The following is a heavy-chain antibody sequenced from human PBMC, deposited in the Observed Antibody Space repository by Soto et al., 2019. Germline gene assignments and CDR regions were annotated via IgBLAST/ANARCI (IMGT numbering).Heavy chain of an antibody. CDR3: ASLWHGDSTTHPFDY. D-gene: IGHD4-17*01. J-gene: IGHJ4*02. CDR2: IIPILGIA. CDR1: GGTFSSYT. Sequence: SVKVSCKASGGTFSSYTISWVRQAPGQGLEWMGRIIPILGIANYAQKFQGRVTITADKSTSTAYMELSSLRSEDTAVYYCASLWHGDSTTHPFDYWGQGTLVTVSS. V-gene: IGHV1-69*02.